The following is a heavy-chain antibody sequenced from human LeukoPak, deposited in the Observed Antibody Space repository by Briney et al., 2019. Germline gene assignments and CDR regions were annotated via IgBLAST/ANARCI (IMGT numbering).Heavy chain of an antibody. D-gene: IGHD3-16*01. Sequence: GGSLRLSCAASGFSLSRYWMHWVRQAPGTGLVWVSYIDNDGTDTNYADSVRGRFTVSRENAKNTLYLQMNGLGAEDTAVYYCTRRGFDHTMDVWGKGTTVTISS. CDR3: TRRGFDHTMDV. CDR1: GFSLSRYW. CDR2: IDNDGTDT. J-gene: IGHJ6*01. V-gene: IGHV3-74*01.